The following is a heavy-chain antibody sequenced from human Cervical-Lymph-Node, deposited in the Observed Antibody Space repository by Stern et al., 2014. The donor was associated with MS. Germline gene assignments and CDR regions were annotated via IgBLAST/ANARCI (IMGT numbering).Heavy chain of an antibody. D-gene: IGHD3-16*01. CDR2: ISYDGSNK. Sequence: QVQLVQSGGGVVQPGRSLRLSCAASGFTFSSYGLHWVRQAPGKGLEWVAVISYDGSNKDYGYSVKGRFTISRDNSKNTVYLQINSLRAEDTAVYYCAKDTSPREYFYHGMDVWGQGTTVTVSS. CDR3: AKDTSPREYFYHGMDV. V-gene: IGHV3-30*18. J-gene: IGHJ6*02. CDR1: GFTFSSYG.